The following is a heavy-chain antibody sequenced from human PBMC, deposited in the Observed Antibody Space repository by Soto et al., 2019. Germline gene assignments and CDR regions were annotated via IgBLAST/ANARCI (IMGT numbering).Heavy chain of an antibody. V-gene: IGHV1-69*13. J-gene: IGHJ6*02. CDR2: IIPIFGTA. CDR3: ARGPPMVRGVIPYYYGMDV. D-gene: IGHD3-10*01. Sequence: EAAGKVSCKASGGTFSSYAISWGGQAPGQGVEWMGGIIPIFGTANYAQKFQGRVTITADESTSTAYMELSSLRSEDTAVYYCARGPPMVRGVIPYYYGMDVWGRGTTVTVSS. CDR1: GGTFSSYA.